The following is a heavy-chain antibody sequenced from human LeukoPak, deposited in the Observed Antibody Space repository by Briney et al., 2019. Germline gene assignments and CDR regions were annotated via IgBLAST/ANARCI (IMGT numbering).Heavy chain of an antibody. CDR2: ISYDGSNK. V-gene: IGHV3-30*14. J-gene: IGHJ4*02. Sequence: PGGSLRLSCAASGFTFSSYAMHWVRQAPGKGLEWVAVISYDGSNKYYAGSVKGRFTISRDNSKNTLYLQMNSLRAEDTAVYYCVRSRSRSGSWAGGYFDYWGQGTLVTVSS. CDR1: GFTFSSYA. D-gene: IGHD1-26*01. CDR3: VRSRSRSGSWAGGYFDY.